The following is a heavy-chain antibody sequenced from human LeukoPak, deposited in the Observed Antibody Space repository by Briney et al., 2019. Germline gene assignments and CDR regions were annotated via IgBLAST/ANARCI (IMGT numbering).Heavy chain of an antibody. D-gene: IGHD6-6*01. Sequence: ASVKVSCKASGGTFSSYAISWVRQAPGQGLEWMGGFIPIFGTANYAQKFQGRVTITADKSTSTAYMELSSLRSEDTAVYYCARGPYSSSYYYYYMDVWGKGTTVTVSS. CDR1: GGTFSSYA. V-gene: IGHV1-69*06. CDR3: ARGPYSSSYYYYYMDV. J-gene: IGHJ6*03. CDR2: FIPIFGTA.